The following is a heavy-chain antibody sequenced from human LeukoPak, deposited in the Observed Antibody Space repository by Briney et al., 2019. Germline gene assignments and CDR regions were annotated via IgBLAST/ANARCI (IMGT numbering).Heavy chain of an antibody. Sequence: PGGSLRLSCAASGFTFSSYAMSWVRQAPGKGLEWVSAISGSGGSTYYADSVKGRFTISRDNSKSTLYLQMNSLRAEDTAVYFCAKTTVAPGIFHHYCMDVWGKGTTVTVSS. D-gene: IGHD1-14*01. CDR2: ISGSGGST. CDR1: GFTFSSYA. CDR3: AKTTVAPGIFHHYCMDV. J-gene: IGHJ6*03. V-gene: IGHV3-23*01.